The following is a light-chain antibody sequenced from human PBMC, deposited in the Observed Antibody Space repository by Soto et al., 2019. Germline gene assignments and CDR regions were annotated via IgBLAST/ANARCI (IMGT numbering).Light chain of an antibody. V-gene: IGKV3-20*01. CDR3: LHYGRSPPYT. CDR1: QRISSSY. Sequence: IVLTQSPGTLSLSPGERATLSCRASQRISSSYLAWYQHKPGQAPRLLLYGASSRATGIPDRFSGSGSGTDFTLTISRLEPEDFAVYYCLHYGRSPPYTFGQGTKLEIK. CDR2: GAS. J-gene: IGKJ2*01.